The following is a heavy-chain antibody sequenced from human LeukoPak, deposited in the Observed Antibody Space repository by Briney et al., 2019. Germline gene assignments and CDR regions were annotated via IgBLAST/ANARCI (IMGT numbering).Heavy chain of an antibody. V-gene: IGHV3-49*04. J-gene: IGHJ4*02. CDR3: TRDGTHCSSTSCYSGGLDY. Sequence: GGSLRLSCTASGFTFGDYAMSWVRQAPGRGLEWVGFIRSKAYGGTTEYAASVKGRFTISRDDSKSIAYLQMNSLKTEDTAVYYCTRDGTHCSSTSCYSGGLDYWGQGTLVTVSS. CDR1: GFTFGDYA. CDR2: IRSKAYGGTT. D-gene: IGHD2-2*01.